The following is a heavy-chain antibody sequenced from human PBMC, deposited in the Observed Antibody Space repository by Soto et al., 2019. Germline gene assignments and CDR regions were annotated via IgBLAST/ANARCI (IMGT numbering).Heavy chain of an antibody. Sequence: ASVKVSCKASGYTFSSYHMHWVRQAPGQGLEWMGKIFLSGDSTRYAQNFQGRITMTGDTSTSTVYMELSSLRSEDTAVYYCARRRLGGGDCYSHWGQGTLVTVSS. J-gene: IGHJ4*02. CDR3: ARRRLGGGDCYSH. CDR2: IFLSGDST. D-gene: IGHD2-21*02. CDR1: GYTFSSYH. V-gene: IGHV1-46*01.